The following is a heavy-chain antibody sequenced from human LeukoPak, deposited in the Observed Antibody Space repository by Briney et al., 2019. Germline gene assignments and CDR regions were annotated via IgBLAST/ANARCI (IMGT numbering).Heavy chain of an antibody. CDR2: IYYSGST. CDR3: ARSERYSNGWYFYFDY. CDR1: GGSISTYY. D-gene: IGHD6-19*01. V-gene: IGHV4-59*01. Sequence: SETLSLTCTVSGGSISTYYWSWIRQPPGKGLEWIGYIYYSGSTNYNPSLKSRVTISIDTSKNQFSLNLSSVTAADTAVYYCARSERYSNGWYFYFDYWGQGTLVTVSS. J-gene: IGHJ4*02.